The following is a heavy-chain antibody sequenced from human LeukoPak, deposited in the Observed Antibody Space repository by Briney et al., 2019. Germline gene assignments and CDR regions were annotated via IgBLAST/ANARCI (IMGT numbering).Heavy chain of an antibody. D-gene: IGHD3-22*01. CDR1: GFTFSSYG. Sequence: GGSLRLSCAASGFTFSSYGMHWVRQAPGKGLEWVAVIWYDGSHKYYADSVKGRFTISRDNSKNTLYLQMNSLRAEDTAVYNCARGPDYYDSSGRFDYWGQGTLVTVSS. J-gene: IGHJ4*02. CDR2: IWYDGSHK. V-gene: IGHV3-33*01. CDR3: ARGPDYYDSSGRFDY.